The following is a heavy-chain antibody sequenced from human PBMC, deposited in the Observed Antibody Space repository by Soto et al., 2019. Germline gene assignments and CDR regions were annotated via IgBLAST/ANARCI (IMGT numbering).Heavy chain of an antibody. CDR2: IHSGST. V-gene: IGHV4-59*12. J-gene: IGHJ4*02. D-gene: IGHD3-16*02. Sequence: SETLSLTCTVSGGSISSDYWNWIRQPPGKGLEWIGYIHSGSTTYSASLRSRVTISVDTSKNQFSLKLSSVTAADTAVYYCARSHRRPRLRLGELSFDYWGQGTLVTVSS. CDR1: GGSISSDY. CDR3: ARSHRRPRLRLGELSFDY.